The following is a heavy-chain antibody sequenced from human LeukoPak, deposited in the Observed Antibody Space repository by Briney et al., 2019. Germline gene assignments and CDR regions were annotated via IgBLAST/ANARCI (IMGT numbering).Heavy chain of an antibody. J-gene: IGHJ4*02. Sequence: ASVKVSCKASGYTFTSYYMYWVRQAPGQGLEWMGLINPSGGNIRYAQKFQGRVTITADESTSTAYMELSSLRSEDTAVYYCARPGYSSSWYYFDYWGQGTLVTVSS. CDR1: GYTFTSYY. CDR2: INPSGGNI. D-gene: IGHD6-13*01. V-gene: IGHV1-46*01. CDR3: ARPGYSSSWYYFDY.